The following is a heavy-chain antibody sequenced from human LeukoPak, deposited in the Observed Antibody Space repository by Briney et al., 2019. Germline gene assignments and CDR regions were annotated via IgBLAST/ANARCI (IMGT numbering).Heavy chain of an antibody. J-gene: IGHJ6*02. CDR3: AKDLTPVREFRGDYYYYYGMDV. V-gene: IGHV3-43D*03. CDR1: GFTFDDYA. CDR2: ITWDGVTT. D-gene: IGHD3-10*01. Sequence: GGSLRLTCAASGFTFDDYAMYWVRQTPGKGLEWVSLITWDGVTTYYADSVKGRFTISRDNGKNSLSLQMSSLRAEDTGMYYCAKDLTPVREFRGDYYYYYGMDVWGQGTTVTVSS.